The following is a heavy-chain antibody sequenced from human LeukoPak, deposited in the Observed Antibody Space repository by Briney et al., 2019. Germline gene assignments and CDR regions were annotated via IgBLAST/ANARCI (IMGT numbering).Heavy chain of an antibody. V-gene: IGHV3-21*01. CDR1: GFTFSSIA. J-gene: IGHJ4*02. D-gene: IGHD3-3*01. CDR2: IISVGTSI. Sequence: GGSLRLSRAASGFTFSSIAMSWVRQAPGKGLEWVSSIISVGTSIYYANSVKGRFTISRDNAKSSLYLQLNSLRAEDTAVYYCARAQSADSWGQGTLVTVSS. CDR3: ARAQSADS.